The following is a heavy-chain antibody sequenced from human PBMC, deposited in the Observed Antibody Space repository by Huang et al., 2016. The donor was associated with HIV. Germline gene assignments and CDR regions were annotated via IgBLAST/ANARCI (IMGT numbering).Heavy chain of an antibody. D-gene: IGHD6-13*01. CDR2: VCQRGST. CDR1: GDVISSTNYY. J-gene: IGHJ4*02. CDR3: ASQHIGAAATWF. Sequence: QLQLQESGPGQVKPSEPLSLTCTVSGDVISSTNYYGGWIRQAPRKGLEWVGSVCQRGSTNYNPSLKSRVTLSVDTSRNQFSLRLNSVTAADTAVYYCASQHIGAAATWFWGRGTQVAVSS. V-gene: IGHV4-39*01.